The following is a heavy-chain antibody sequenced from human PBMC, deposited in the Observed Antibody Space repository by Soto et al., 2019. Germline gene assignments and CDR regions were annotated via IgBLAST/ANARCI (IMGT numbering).Heavy chain of an antibody. CDR3: ARGRGRVGYCSGGSCLDAFDI. CDR2: IYYSWST. Sequence: SLSLTCPVSGASISSGGYYWSWIRQHPGKGLEWTGYIYYSWSTYYNPSLKSRVTISVDTSKNQFSLKLSSVTAADKAVYYCARGRGRVGYCSGGSCLDAFDIWGQGTMVTV. V-gene: IGHV4-31*03. CDR1: GASISSGGYY. J-gene: IGHJ3*02. D-gene: IGHD2-15*01.